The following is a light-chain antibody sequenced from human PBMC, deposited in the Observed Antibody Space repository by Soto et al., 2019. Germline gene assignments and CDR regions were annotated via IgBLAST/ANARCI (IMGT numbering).Light chain of an antibody. CDR2: DNI. V-gene: IGLV1-40*01. J-gene: IGLJ2*01. CDR1: SSNIGAGYD. CDR3: QSYDSSLSAVV. Sequence: QSALTQPPSVSGAPGQRVTISCIGGSSNIGAGYDVHWYQQLPGTAPKLLIYDNINRPSGVPDRFSGSRSGTSASLAITGLKTEDEADYYCQSYDSSLSAVVFGGGTKLTVL.